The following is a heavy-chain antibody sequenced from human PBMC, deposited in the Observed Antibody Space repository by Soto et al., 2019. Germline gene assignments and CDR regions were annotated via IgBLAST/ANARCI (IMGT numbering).Heavy chain of an antibody. CDR3: ARELTGGLRFLGVGMDV. CDR1: GGSISSGGYY. Sequence: SETLSLTCTVSGGSISSGGYYWSWIRQHPGKGLEWIGYIYYSGSTYYNPSLKSRVTISVDTSKNQFSLKLSSVTAADTAAYYCARELTGGLRFLGVGMDVWGQGTTVTVSS. D-gene: IGHD3-3*01. J-gene: IGHJ6*02. V-gene: IGHV4-31*03. CDR2: IYYSGST.